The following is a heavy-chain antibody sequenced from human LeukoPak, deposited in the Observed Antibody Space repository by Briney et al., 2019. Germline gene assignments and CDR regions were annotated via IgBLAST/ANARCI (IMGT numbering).Heavy chain of an antibody. CDR3: ARDGRVATIVALDY. V-gene: IGHV3-21*01. Sequence: GGSLRLSCAASGFTFSSYWMHWVRQAPGKGLEWVSSISGGSTYILYADSVKGRFTISRDNAKNSLYLQMNSLRAEDTAIYYCARDGRVATIVALDYWGQGTLVTVSS. J-gene: IGHJ4*02. CDR2: ISGGSTYI. D-gene: IGHD5-12*01. CDR1: GFTFSSYW.